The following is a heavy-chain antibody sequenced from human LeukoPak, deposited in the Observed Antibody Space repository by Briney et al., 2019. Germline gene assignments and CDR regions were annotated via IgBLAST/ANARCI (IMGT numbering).Heavy chain of an antibody. CDR3: ARVDCSSTSCYDYYYYGMDV. J-gene: IGHJ6*04. D-gene: IGHD2-2*01. CDR2: IYYSGST. CDR1: GGSVSSGSCY. Sequence: PSETLSLTCTVSGGSVSSGSCYWSWIRQPPGKGLEWIGYIYYSGSTNYNPSLKSRVTISVDTSKNQFSLKLSSVTAADTAVYYCARVDCSSTSCYDYYYYGMDVWGKGTTVTVSS. V-gene: IGHV4-61*01.